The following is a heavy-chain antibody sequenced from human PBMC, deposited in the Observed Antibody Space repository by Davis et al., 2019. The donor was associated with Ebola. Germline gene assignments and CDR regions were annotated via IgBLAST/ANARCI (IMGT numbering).Heavy chain of an antibody. V-gene: IGHV4-34*01. J-gene: IGHJ3*02. CDR1: GGSFSDYY. CDR2: INDSGNT. D-gene: IGHD2-2*01. Sequence: SETLSLTCAVYGGSFSDYYWSWIRQPPGKGLEWIGEINDSGNTNYNPSLKSRVTISVDTSKNQFSLKLSSVTAADTAVYYCARRVPSAAFDIWGQGTMVTVSS. CDR3: ARRVPSAAFDI.